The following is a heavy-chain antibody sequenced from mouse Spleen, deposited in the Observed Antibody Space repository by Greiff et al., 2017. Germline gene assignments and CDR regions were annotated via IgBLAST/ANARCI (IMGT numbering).Heavy chain of an antibody. CDR3: VRWGYYDYDGAMDY. V-gene: IGHV1-72*01. Sequence: QVQLQQPGAELVKPGASVKLSCKASGYTFTNYWMHWVKQRPGRGLEWIGRVDPNSDDNKYNEKFKSKATLTVDKPSSTAYMQLSSLTSEDSAVYYCVRWGYYDYDGAMDYWGQGTSVTVSS. J-gene: IGHJ4*01. CDR1: GYTFTNYW. CDR2: VDPNSDDN. D-gene: IGHD2-4*01.